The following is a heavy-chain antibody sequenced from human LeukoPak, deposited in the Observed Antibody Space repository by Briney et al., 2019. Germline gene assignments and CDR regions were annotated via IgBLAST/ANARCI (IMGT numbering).Heavy chain of an antibody. J-gene: IGHJ4*02. Sequence: PGGSLRLSCAASGFTYSDYYKSWIRQATGKGLEWVSYISSSGSTIYYADSVKGRFTISRDNSKNTLYLQMNSLRVEDTAVYYCANDLGWIQLNLGRGQGTLVTVSS. CDR1: GFTYSDYY. D-gene: IGHD5-18*01. CDR2: ISSSGSTI. CDR3: ANDLGWIQLNLG. V-gene: IGHV3-11*01.